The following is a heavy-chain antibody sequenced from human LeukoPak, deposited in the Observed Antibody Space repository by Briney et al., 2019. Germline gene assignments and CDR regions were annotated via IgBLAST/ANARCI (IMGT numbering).Heavy chain of an antibody. CDR2: IYPGDSDT. CDR3: AGLAVAGTNAFDI. CDR1: GYSFTSYW. J-gene: IGHJ3*02. D-gene: IGHD6-19*01. V-gene: IGHV5-51*01. Sequence: GESLKISCKGSGYSFTSYWIGRVRQMPGKGLEWMGIIYPGDSDTRYSPSFQGQVTISADKSISTAYLQWSSLKASDTAMYYCAGLAVAGTNAFDIWGQGTMVTVSS.